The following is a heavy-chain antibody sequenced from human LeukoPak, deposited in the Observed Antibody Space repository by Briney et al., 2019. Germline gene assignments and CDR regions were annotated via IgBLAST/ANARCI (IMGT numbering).Heavy chain of an antibody. D-gene: IGHD3-10*01. CDR3: ARGSYYGSGSYGMDV. CDR1: GGTFSSYA. CDR2: IIPILGIA. J-gene: IGHJ6*02. V-gene: IGHV1-69*04. Sequence: GASVKVSCKASGGTFSSYAIIWVRQAPGQGLEWMGRIIPILGIANYAQKFQGRVTITADKSTSTAYMELSSLRSEDTAVYYCARGSYYGSGSYGMDVWGQGTTVTVSS.